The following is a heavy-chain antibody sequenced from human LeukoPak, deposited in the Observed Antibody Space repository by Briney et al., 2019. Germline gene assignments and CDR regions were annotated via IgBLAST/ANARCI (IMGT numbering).Heavy chain of an antibody. V-gene: IGHV3-9*01. J-gene: IGHJ5*02. CDR2: ISWNSGSI. D-gene: IGHD3-10*01. Sequence: GGSLRLPCAASGFTFDDYAMHWVRPAPGKGLEWVSGISWNSGSICYADSVKGRFTISRDNAKNSLYLQMNSLRAEDTAVYYCARNSGSHPWGQGTLVTVSS. CDR1: GFTFDDYA. CDR3: ARNSGSHP.